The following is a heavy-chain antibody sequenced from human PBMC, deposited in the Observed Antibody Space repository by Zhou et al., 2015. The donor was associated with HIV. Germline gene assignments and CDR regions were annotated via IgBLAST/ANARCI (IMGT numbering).Heavy chain of an antibody. Sequence: QVQLVQSGAEVKKPGSSVKVSCKASGGTFSSYAISWVRQAPGQGLEWMGGIIPIFGTANYAQKFQGRVTITADESTSTAYMELSSLRSEDTAVYYCARDLPTGLYDSSGYSDYWGQGTLVTVSS. CDR1: GGTFSSYA. CDR3: ARDLPTGLYDSSGYSDY. V-gene: IGHV1-69*01. CDR2: IIPIFGTA. D-gene: IGHD3-22*01. J-gene: IGHJ4*02.